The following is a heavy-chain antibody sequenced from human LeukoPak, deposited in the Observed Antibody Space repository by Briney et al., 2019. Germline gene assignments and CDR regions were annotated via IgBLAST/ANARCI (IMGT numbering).Heavy chain of an antibody. D-gene: IGHD1-1*01. V-gene: IGHV3-23*01. CDR3: SKWNGYGDY. CDR2: ISGGGANT. CDR1: GFSFDTYA. Sequence: GGSLRLSCAASGFSFDTYAMTWVRQAPGKGLEWVAGISGGGANTHYADSVKGRFTISRDNSKNTLFLQMNSLRDEDTAIYYCSKWNGYGDYWGQGTLVTVSS. J-gene: IGHJ4*02.